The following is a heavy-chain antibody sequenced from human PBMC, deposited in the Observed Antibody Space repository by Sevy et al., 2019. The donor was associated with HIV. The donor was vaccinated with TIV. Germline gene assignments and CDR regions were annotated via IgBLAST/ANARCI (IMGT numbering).Heavy chain of an antibody. Sequence: GGSLRLSCAASGFTFSSYSMNWVRQAPGKGLEWVSYISSSSSTIYYADSVKGRFTISRDNAKNSLYLQMNSLGDEDTAVYYCARGLRIAVAGEIDAFDIWGQGTMVTVSS. CDR3: ARGLRIAVAGEIDAFDI. D-gene: IGHD6-19*01. J-gene: IGHJ3*02. CDR1: GFTFSSYS. V-gene: IGHV3-48*02. CDR2: ISSSSSTI.